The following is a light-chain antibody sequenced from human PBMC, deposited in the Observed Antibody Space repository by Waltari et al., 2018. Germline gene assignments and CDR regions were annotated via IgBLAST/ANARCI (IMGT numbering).Light chain of an antibody. V-gene: IGKV1-NL1*01. Sequence: DIQMTQSPSSLSASVGDRVTINCRASQDIRSSLVWYQQKPGKAPKLLIFAASRLESGVPSRFSGSGSGTEYTLTISSLQPEDFATYYCQQYYNTPPWTFGQGTKVEIK. CDR3: QQYYNTPPWT. CDR2: AAS. CDR1: QDIRSS. J-gene: IGKJ1*01.